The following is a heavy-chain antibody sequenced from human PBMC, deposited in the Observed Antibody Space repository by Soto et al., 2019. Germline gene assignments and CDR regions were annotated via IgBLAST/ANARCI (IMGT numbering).Heavy chain of an antibody. V-gene: IGHV3-23*01. CDR3: AKRGTAATTKNFDF. Sequence: PGGSLRLSCAASGFTFSSYAMSWVRQTPGKGLDWDSVISGSGATTYYTDSVGGRFTISRDNSKNTLYLQMNSLRAEDAAVYYCAKRGTAATTKNFDFWGTGTLVTVSS. J-gene: IGHJ4*02. CDR1: GFTFSSYA. CDR2: ISGSGATT. D-gene: IGHD4-17*01.